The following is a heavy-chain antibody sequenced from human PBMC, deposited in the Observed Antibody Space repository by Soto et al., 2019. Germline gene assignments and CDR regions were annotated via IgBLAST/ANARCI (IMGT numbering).Heavy chain of an antibody. Sequence: QVQLVQSGAEVKKPGSSVKVSCKASGGTFSSYAISWVRQAPGQGLEWMGGIIPIFGTANYAQKFQGRVTITADESTSTGYMELSSLRSEDRAVYYCARVPYLYGSGSYGSGYYYYGMDVWGQGTTVTVSS. CDR2: IIPIFGTA. CDR3: ARVPYLYGSGSYGSGYYYYGMDV. J-gene: IGHJ6*02. D-gene: IGHD3-10*01. V-gene: IGHV1-69*01. CDR1: GGTFSSYA.